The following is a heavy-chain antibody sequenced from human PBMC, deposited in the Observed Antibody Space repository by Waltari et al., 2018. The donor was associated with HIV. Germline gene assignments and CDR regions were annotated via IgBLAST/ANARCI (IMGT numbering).Heavy chain of an antibody. D-gene: IGHD3-3*01. V-gene: IGHV3-33*01. CDR2: IWYDGSNK. J-gene: IGHJ3*02. CDR3: AREMESAFDI. CDR1: GFTFSSYG. Sequence: QVQLVESGGGVVQPGRSLRLSCAASGFTFSSYGMHWVRQAPGKGREGVAVIWYDGSNKYYADSVKGRFTISRDNSKNTLYLQMNRLRAEDTAVYYCAREMESAFDIWGQGTMVTVSS.